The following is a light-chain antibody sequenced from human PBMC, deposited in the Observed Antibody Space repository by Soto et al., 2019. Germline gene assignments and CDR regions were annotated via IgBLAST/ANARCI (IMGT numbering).Light chain of an antibody. V-gene: IGLV1-44*01. CDR3: AAWDDILNGVYV. CDR1: RSNIGSNN. J-gene: IGLJ1*01. Sequence: QSVLTQPPSVSGTPGQRVTISCSGSRSNIGSNNVYWYQQLPVTAPKLLIYSNNQRPSGVPDRFSGSKSGTSASLAISGLQSEDEADYYCAAWDDILNGVYVFGPGTKVTVL. CDR2: SNN.